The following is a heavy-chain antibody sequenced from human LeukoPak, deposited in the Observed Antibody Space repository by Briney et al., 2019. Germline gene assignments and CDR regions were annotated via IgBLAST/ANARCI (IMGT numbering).Heavy chain of an antibody. Sequence: GGSLRLSCAVSIFPFSNYGMNWVRQAPGKGLEWVSSISASGGSTYYADSVKGRFIISRDNSKNTLYLQMNSLRAEDTAVYYCAKPARTDYADYWGQGTLVTVSS. CDR1: IFPFSNYG. J-gene: IGHJ4*02. CDR3: AKPARTDYADY. CDR2: ISASGGST. D-gene: IGHD1-14*01. V-gene: IGHV3-23*01.